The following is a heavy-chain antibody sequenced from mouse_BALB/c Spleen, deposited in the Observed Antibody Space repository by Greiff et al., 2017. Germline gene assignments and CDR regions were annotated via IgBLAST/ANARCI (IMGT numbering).Heavy chain of an antibody. CDR2: IDPETGGT. CDR1: GYTFTDYE. V-gene: IGHV1-15*01. Sequence: QVQLQQSGAELVRPGASVTLSCKASGYTFTDYEMHWVKQTPVHGLEWIGAIDPETGGTAYNQKFKGKATLTADKSSSTAYMELRSLTSEDSAVYYCTRWGGTYFDVWGAGTTVTVSS. CDR3: TRWGGTYFDV. D-gene: IGHD4-1*01. J-gene: IGHJ1*01.